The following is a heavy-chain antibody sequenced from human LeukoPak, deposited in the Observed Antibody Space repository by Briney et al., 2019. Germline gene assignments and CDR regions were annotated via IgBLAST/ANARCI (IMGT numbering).Heavy chain of an antibody. CDR2: ISAYNGNT. Sequence: ASVKVSCKASGYTFTSYGISWVRQAPGQGLEWMGWISAYNGNTNYAQKLQGRVTMTTDTSTSTAYMELRSLRSDDTAVYYCARDLRGYVWGSHRPPFYYFDYWGQGTLVTVSS. CDR1: GYTFTSYG. D-gene: IGHD3-16*02. V-gene: IGHV1-18*01. J-gene: IGHJ4*02. CDR3: ARDLRGYVWGSHRPPFYYFDY.